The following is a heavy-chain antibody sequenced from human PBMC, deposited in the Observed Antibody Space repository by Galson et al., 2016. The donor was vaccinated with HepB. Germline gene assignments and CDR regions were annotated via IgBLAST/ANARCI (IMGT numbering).Heavy chain of an antibody. D-gene: IGHD3-22*01. CDR2: ISKSATPT. V-gene: IGHV3-48*03. CDR3: VRQRDFYLESSGYAGEDAFDL. J-gene: IGHJ3*01. CDR1: GFSVSDYE. Sequence: SLRLSCAASGFSVSDYEMNWVRQTPGKGLQWVSKISKSATPTHAVDAVKGRFTIPRDTAKNAVFLQMERLSVEDTALYYCVRQRDFYLESSGYAGEDAFDLWGQ.